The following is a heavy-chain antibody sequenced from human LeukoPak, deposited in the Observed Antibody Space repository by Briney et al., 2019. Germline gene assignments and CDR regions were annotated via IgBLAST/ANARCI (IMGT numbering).Heavy chain of an antibody. CDR2: ISDDGGNK. CDR1: GFTFSSYG. Sequence: GRSLRLSCAASGFTFSSYGMHWVRQAPGKGLEWVAVISDDGGNKYYADSVKGRFTISRDNSKNTLYLQMNSLRAEDTAVYYCAKVPPYSSSWCGPFDYWGQGTLVTVSS. V-gene: IGHV3-30*18. J-gene: IGHJ4*02. D-gene: IGHD6-13*01. CDR3: AKVPPYSSSWCGPFDY.